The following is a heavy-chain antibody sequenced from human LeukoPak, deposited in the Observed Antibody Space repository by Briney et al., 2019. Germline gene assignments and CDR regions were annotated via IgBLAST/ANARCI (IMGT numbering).Heavy chain of an antibody. D-gene: IGHD1-26*01. CDR2: INAGNGNT. CDR1: GYTFTSYA. J-gene: IGHJ3*02. Sequence: ASVKVSCKATGYTFTSYAMHWVRQAPGHRLEWMGWINAGNGNTKYSQKFQGRVTMTEDTSTDTAYMELSSLRSEDTAVYYCATDIKSGSYSGGAFDIWGQGTMVTVSS. V-gene: IGHV1-3*01. CDR3: ATDIKSGSYSGGAFDI.